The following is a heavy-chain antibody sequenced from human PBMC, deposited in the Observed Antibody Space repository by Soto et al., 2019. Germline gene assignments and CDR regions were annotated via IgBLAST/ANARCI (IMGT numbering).Heavy chain of an antibody. CDR3: AKDLTRQLAYWLDP. V-gene: IGHV1-2*02. Sequence: XSVKVSCNASGSSFTGYYIHSLRHAPGQGLEWMGWINAHSGGTEYAQKFQGRVTLTRDTSIATAYLTLTSLTSDDTALYYCAKDLTRQLAYWLDPWGQGTQVTVSS. CDR1: GSSFTGYY. CDR2: INAHSGGT. J-gene: IGHJ5*02. D-gene: IGHD6-6*01.